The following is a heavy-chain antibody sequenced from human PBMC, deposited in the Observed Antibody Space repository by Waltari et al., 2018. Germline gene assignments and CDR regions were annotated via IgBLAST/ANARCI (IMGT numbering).Heavy chain of an antibody. V-gene: IGHV4-34*01. CDR3: ARVGDYHGSGRFGLDV. J-gene: IGHJ6*02. Sequence: QAQLHQWGAGLLKPSETLSLTCAVSGGSFSGYFWSWIRQSPGKGLEWIGEINRDGTANYNPSRKSRVGMSVDTIKSQIALSLSSGTAADAAVYYCARVGDYHGSGRFGLDVWGRGTRVTVSS. D-gene: IGHD3-10*01. CDR1: GGSFSGYF. CDR2: INRDGTA.